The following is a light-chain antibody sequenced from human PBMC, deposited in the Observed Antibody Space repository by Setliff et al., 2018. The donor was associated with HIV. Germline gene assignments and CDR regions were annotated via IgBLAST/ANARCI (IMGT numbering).Light chain of an antibody. J-gene: IGLJ1*01. CDR3: AAWDDRWV. CDR1: SSNIGAGYD. Sequence: QSVLTQPPSVSGAPGQRVTISCTGSSSNIGAGYDVHWYQQVPGTAPKLLIYGNINRPSGVPDRFSGSKSGTSASLAISGLQSEDEADYYCAAWDDRWVFGTGTKVTVL. CDR2: GNI. V-gene: IGLV1-40*01.